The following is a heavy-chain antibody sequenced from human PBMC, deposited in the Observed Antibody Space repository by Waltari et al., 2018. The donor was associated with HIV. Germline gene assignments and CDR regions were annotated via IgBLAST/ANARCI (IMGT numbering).Heavy chain of an antibody. V-gene: IGHV3-30*04. Sequence: QVQLVESGGGVVQPGRSLRLSCAASGFTFRSYAMHWVRQAPGKGLEWVAVISYDGSNKYYADSVKGRFTISRDNSKNTLYLQMNSLRAEDTAVYYCARSSGGAFDYWGQGTLVTVSS. D-gene: IGHD3-16*01. CDR1: GFTFRSYA. CDR3: ARSSGGAFDY. CDR2: ISYDGSNK. J-gene: IGHJ4*02.